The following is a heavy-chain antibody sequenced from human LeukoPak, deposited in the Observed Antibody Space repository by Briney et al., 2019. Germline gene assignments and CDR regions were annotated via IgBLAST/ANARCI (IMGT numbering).Heavy chain of an antibody. D-gene: IGHD3/OR15-3a*01. J-gene: IGHJ4*02. CDR2: IYWDDDK. V-gene: IGHV2-5*02. Sequence: SGPTLVNPTQTLTLTCSFSGFSLSTSGVGVGWIRPPPGKALEWLALIYWDDDKRYSPSLKSRLTITKDTSKNQVVLTMTNMDPVDTATYFCTHSGLGLGVFDYWGQGTLVTVSS. CDR1: GFSLSTSGVG. CDR3: THSGLGLGVFDY.